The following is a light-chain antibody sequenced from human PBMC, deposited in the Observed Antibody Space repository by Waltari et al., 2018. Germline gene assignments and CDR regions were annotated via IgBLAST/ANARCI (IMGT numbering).Light chain of an antibody. V-gene: IGLV2-14*03. CDR2: DVS. CDR1: SSDVGGYTH. CDR3: SSYTTRSTSLWV. J-gene: IGLJ3*02. Sequence: QSALTQPASVSGSPGESITISCTGTSSDVGGYTHVSWYHQHPGKAPKLMLYDVSNRPSGVSTRFAGSKSGNTASLTISGLQAEDEADYYCSSYTTRSTSLWVFGGGTKLTVL.